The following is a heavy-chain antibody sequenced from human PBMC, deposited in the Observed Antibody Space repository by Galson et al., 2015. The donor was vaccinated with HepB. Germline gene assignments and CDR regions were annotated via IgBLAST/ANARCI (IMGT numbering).Heavy chain of an antibody. CDR3: AKDGNYYARDSFYGIDV. CDR1: GLSFKSYG. CDR2: ISYDGSTK. V-gene: IGHV3-30*18. D-gene: IGHD3-10*01. J-gene: IGHJ6*02. Sequence: SLRLSCAGSGLSFKSYGMHWVRQAPGKGLEWVAVISYDGSTKYYADSVKGRFTISRDNSKNTVSLQMNNLRAEDVAVFYCAKDGNYYARDSFYGIDVWGQGTTVILSS.